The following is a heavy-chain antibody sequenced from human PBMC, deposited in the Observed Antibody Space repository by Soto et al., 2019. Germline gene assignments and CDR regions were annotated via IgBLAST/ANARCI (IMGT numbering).Heavy chain of an antibody. CDR1: GYSFTNYW. CDR2: IYPGDSDT. J-gene: IGHJ6*03. V-gene: IGHV5-51*01. CDR3: ARLNYYYNYYMDV. Sequence: PGESLQMSCKGSGYSFTNYWIGWVRQMPGKGLEWMGMIYPGDSDTRYSPSFQGQVTISADKSISTAYLQWSSLKASDTAMYYCARLNYYYNYYMDVWAKGTSVTVSS.